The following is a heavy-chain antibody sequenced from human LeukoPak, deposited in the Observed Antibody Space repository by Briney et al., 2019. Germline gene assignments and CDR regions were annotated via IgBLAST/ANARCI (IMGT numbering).Heavy chain of an antibody. Sequence: GGSLRLSCAASGFIFSGYGMNWVGQAPGKGLEGVASISTSGSFIYYADSVKGRFTISRHNSKNTLYLQMSSLTAADTAVYYCAKDRSIGTYYTFDHWGQGTLVTVSS. D-gene: IGHD1-26*01. CDR2: ISTSGSFI. J-gene: IGHJ4*02. CDR3: AKDRSIGTYYTFDH. V-gene: IGHV3-21*04. CDR1: GFIFSGYG.